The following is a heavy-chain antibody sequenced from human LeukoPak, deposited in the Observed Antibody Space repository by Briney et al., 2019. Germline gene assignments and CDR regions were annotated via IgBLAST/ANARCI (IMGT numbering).Heavy chain of an antibody. J-gene: IGHJ4*02. CDR2: IYYSGST. CDR3: ARVVLRLGELSFDY. V-gene: IGHV4-30-4*01. D-gene: IGHD3-16*02. Sequence: SETLSLTCTVSGGSISSGDYYWSWIRQPPGKGLEWIGYIYYSGSTYYNPSLKSRVTISVDTSKNQFSLKLSSVTAADTAVYHCARVVLRLGELSFDYWGQGTLVTVSS. CDR1: GGSISSGDYY.